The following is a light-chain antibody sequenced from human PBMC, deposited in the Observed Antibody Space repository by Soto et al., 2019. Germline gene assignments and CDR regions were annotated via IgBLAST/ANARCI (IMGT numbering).Light chain of an antibody. CDR2: GAS. Sequence: EIVMTQSPATLSVSPGERATLSCRASQSVSSNLAWYQQKPGQAPRLLIYGASTRATGIPARFSGSGSGTEFTLTISTLQSQDSAVSYCQQYNNWTPWTFGQGTKVDIK. J-gene: IGKJ1*01. CDR1: QSVSSN. V-gene: IGKV3-15*01. CDR3: QQYNNWTPWT.